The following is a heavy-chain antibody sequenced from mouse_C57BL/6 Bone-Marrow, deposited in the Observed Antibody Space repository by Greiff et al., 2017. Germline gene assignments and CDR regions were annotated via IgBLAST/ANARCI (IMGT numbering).Heavy chain of an antibody. CDR2: IYPGGGYT. CDR1: GYTFTNYW. V-gene: IGHV1-63*01. CDR3: ARYRLNYFDY. D-gene: IGHD2-12*01. J-gene: IGHJ2*01. Sequence: LVESGAELVRPGTSVKMSCKASGYTFTNYWIGWAKQRPGHGLEWIGDIYPGGGYTNYNEKFKGKATLTADKSSSTAYMQFSSLTSEDSAIYYCARYRLNYFDYWGQGTTLTVSS.